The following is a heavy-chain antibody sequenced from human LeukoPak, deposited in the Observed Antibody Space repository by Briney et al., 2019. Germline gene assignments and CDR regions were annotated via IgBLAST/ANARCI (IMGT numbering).Heavy chain of an antibody. CDR1: GGTFSSYA. V-gene: IGHV1-69*04. CDR2: IIPILGIA. CDR3: ARDGAGPYGSGSYYDY. Sequence: ASVKVSCKASGGTFSSYAISWVRQAPGQGLEWMGRIIPILGIANYAQKFQGRVTITADKSTSTAYMELSSLRSDDTAVYYCARDGAGPYGSGSYYDYWGQGTLVTVSS. D-gene: IGHD3-10*01. J-gene: IGHJ4*02.